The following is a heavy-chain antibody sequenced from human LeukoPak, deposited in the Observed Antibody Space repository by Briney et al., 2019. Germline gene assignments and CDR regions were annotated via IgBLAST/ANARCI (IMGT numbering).Heavy chain of an antibody. CDR3: SGDRPRYFEY. CDR2: ITNDNYDT. V-gene: IGHV3-23*01. J-gene: IGHJ4*02. CDR1: GFTFSSHA. Sequence: GGSLRLSCAASGFTFSSHAMSWVRQAPEKGLEWVSSITNDNYDTFYADSVKGRFTISRDESKNTLYLQMKSLRAEDTAVYYCSGDRPRYFEYWGQGTLVTVSS.